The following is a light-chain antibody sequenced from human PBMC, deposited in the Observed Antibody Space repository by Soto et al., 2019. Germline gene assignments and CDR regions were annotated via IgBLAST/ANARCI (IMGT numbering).Light chain of an antibody. J-gene: IGLJ1*01. CDR2: DVS. CDR1: STDVGGYNY. Sequence: QLVLTQPASVSGSPGQSITISCTGTSTDVGGYNYVSWYQQHPGKAPKLMIYDVSNRPSGVSNRFSGSKSGNTASLTISGLQAEDEADYCCNSYSGSNTPDVFGTGTKLTVL. V-gene: IGLV2-14*03. CDR3: NSYSGSNTPDV.